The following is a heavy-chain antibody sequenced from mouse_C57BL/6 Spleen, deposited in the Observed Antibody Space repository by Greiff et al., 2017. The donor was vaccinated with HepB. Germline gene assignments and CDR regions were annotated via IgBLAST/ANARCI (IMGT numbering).Heavy chain of an antibody. V-gene: IGHV1-53*01. CDR2: INPSNGGT. D-gene: IGHD2-3*01. Sequence: QVQLKQPGTELVKPGASVKLSCKASGYTFTSYWMHWVKQRPGQGLEWIGNINPSNGGTNYNEKFKSKATLTVDKSSSTAYMQLSSLTSEDSAVYYCARSPPLYDYFDYWGQGTTLTVSS. J-gene: IGHJ2*01. CDR3: ARSPPLYDYFDY. CDR1: GYTFTSYW.